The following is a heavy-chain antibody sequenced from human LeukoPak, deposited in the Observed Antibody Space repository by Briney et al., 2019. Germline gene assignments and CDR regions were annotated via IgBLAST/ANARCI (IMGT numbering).Heavy chain of an antibody. V-gene: IGHV4-59*01. D-gene: IGHD1-1*01. J-gene: IGHJ6*02. CDR2: IYDSGST. CDR3: ARVGGTNYYYYGMDV. CDR1: AVSISSYY. Sequence: SETLSLTCTVSAVSISSYYWSWIRQPPGKGLEWIGYIYDSGSTNYNPSLKSRVTISVDTSKNQFSLKLSSVTAADTAVYYCARVGGTNYYYYGMDVWGQGTTVTVSS.